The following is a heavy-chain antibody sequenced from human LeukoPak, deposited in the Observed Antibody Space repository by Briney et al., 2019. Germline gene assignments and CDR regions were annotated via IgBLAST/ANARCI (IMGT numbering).Heavy chain of an antibody. V-gene: IGHV1-69*06. CDR1: GGTFSSYA. CDR3: ARDPRSGYPN. Sequence: GGSLRLSCAASGGTFSSYAISWVRQAPGQGLEWMGGIIPIFGTANYAQKFQGRVTITADKSTSTAYMELSSLRSEDTAVYYCARDPRSGYPNWGQGTLVTVSS. J-gene: IGHJ4*02. D-gene: IGHD3-3*01. CDR2: IIPIFGTA.